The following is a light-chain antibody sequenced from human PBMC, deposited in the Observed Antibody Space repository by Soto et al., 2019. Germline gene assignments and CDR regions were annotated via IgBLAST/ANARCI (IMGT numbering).Light chain of an antibody. Sequence: QSVLTQPDSVSGSPGQSITISCTGTSSDVGGYNYLSWYQQHPGKAPKLMIYEVSNRPSGVSNRFSGSKSGNTASLTISGLQAEDEAHYYCCSHTSSSTWVFGGGTQLTV. CDR1: SSDVGGYNY. CDR3: CSHTSSSTWV. J-gene: IGLJ3*02. CDR2: EVS. V-gene: IGLV2-14*01.